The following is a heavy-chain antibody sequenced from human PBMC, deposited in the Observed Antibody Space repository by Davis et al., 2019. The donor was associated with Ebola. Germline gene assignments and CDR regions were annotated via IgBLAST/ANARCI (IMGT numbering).Heavy chain of an antibody. CDR3: AKDKLASIAVAAQGDY. J-gene: IGHJ4*02. Sequence: GESLKISCAASGFTFYNYAMSWVRQAPGKGLEWVAVISYDGSNKYYADSVKGRFTIPRDNSKNTLYLQMNSLRAEDTAVYYCAKDKLASIAVAAQGDYWGQGTLVTVSS. V-gene: IGHV3-30*18. CDR1: GFTFYNYA. D-gene: IGHD6-19*01. CDR2: ISYDGSNK.